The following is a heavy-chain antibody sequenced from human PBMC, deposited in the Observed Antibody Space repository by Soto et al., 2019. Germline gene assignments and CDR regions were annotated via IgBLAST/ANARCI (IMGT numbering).Heavy chain of an antibody. CDR1: GNTFSNYG. V-gene: IGHV1-18*04. CDR2: ISTYNGDT. Sequence: QVQLVQSGDEVKKPGASVKVSCKASGNTFSNYGISWVRQAPGQGLEWMGRISTYNGDTNFAQKLQGRLTMTTDTSTSTVSTELRSLRSDDTAVYYCARDRCSTTNCDGDYYYYYMDVWGKGTTVTVSS. J-gene: IGHJ6*03. CDR3: ARDRCSTTNCDGDYYYYYMDV. D-gene: IGHD2-2*01.